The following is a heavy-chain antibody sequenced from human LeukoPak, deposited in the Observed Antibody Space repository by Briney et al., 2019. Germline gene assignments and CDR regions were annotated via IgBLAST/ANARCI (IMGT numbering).Heavy chain of an antibody. CDR3: ARLYPRKMILTTVAWRAFDI. V-gene: IGHV4-61*02. Sequence: SQTLSLTCTVSGGSISSGSYYWSWIRQPAGKGLEWIGRIYTSGSTNYNPSLKSRVTISVDTSKNQFSLKLSSVTAADTAVYYCARLYPRKMILTTVAWRAFDIWGQGTMVTVSS. D-gene: IGHD4-23*01. CDR1: GGSISSGSYY. J-gene: IGHJ3*02. CDR2: IYTSGST.